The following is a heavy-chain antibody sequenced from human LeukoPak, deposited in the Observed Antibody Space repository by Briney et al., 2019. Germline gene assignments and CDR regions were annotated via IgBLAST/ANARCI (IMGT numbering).Heavy chain of an antibody. CDR3: ARVPPGGRGNYYYYYYMDV. D-gene: IGHD1-14*01. Sequence: SETLSLTCTVSGGSISSYYWSWIRQPPGRGLEWIGYIYYSGSTNCNPSLKSRVTISVDTSKNQFSLKLSSVTAADTAVYYCARVPPGGRGNYYYYYYMDVWGKGTTVTVSS. CDR2: IYYSGST. CDR1: GGSISSYY. J-gene: IGHJ6*03. V-gene: IGHV4-59*12.